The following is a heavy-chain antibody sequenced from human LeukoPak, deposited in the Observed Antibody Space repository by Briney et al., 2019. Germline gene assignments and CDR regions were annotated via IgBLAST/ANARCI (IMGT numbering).Heavy chain of an antibody. Sequence: PGGSLRLSCAASGFTFSSYAMSWVRQAPGKGLEWVPAISGSGGSAYYADSVKGRFTISRDNSKNTLYLQMNSLRAEDTAVYYCAKEEWSHNSYYYGMDVWGQGTTVTVSS. V-gene: IGHV3-23*01. CDR2: ISGSGGSA. CDR1: GFTFSSYA. J-gene: IGHJ6*02. D-gene: IGHD3-3*01. CDR3: AKEEWSHNSYYYGMDV.